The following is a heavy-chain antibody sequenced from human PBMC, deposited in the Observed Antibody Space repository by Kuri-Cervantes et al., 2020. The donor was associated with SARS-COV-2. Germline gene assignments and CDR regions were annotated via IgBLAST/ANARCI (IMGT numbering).Heavy chain of an antibody. V-gene: IGHV1-18*04. Sequence: ASVKVSCKASGYTFRSNGINWVRQAPGQGLEWIGWVSTDNGNTNYEPRLQGRITVSTDTSTSTSYLELGSLKSDDTAVYYCARVRGAGWFYPMDFWGRGTTVTVSS. J-gene: IGHJ6*02. D-gene: IGHD2-15*01. CDR3: ARVRGAGWFYPMDF. CDR1: GYTFRSNG. CDR2: VSTDNGNT.